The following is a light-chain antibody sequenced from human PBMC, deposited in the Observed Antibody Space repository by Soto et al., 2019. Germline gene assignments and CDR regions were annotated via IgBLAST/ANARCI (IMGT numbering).Light chain of an antibody. Sequence: QSALTQPASVSGSPGQSITISCTGTSSDVGGYNYVFWYQHHPGKAPKLMIYEVNNRPSGVSDRFSGSKSGNTASLTISGLQAEDEAHYYCSSHTSSNTVVFGGGTKLTVL. J-gene: IGLJ2*01. CDR2: EVN. V-gene: IGLV2-14*01. CDR1: SSDVGGYNY. CDR3: SSHTSSNTVV.